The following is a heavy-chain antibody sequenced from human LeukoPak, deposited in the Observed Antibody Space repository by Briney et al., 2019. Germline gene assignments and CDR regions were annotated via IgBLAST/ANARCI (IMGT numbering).Heavy chain of an antibody. V-gene: IGHV4-59*01. CDR3: ASVISTGYSSGWYPEYFQH. CDR2: IYYSGST. CDR1: GGSISSYY. Sequence: PSETLSLTRTVSGGSISSYYWSWIRQPPGKGLEWIGYIYYSGSTNYNPSLKSRVTISVDTSKNQFSLKLSSVTAADTAVYYCASVISTGYSSGWYPEYFQHWGQGTLVTVSS. D-gene: IGHD6-19*01. J-gene: IGHJ1*01.